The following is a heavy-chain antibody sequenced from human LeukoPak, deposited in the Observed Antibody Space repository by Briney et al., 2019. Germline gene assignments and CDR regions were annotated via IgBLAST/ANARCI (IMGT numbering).Heavy chain of an antibody. D-gene: IGHD3-3*01. Sequence: GSLRLSCAASGFTFSSYWMSWVRQAPGKGLEWIGCIYYSGSTNYNPSLKSRVTISVDTSKNQFSLKLSSVTAADTAVYYCARGDFWSGYSGRGYYMDVWGKGTTVTVSS. CDR1: GFTFSSYW. J-gene: IGHJ6*03. V-gene: IGHV4-59*01. CDR2: IYYSGST. CDR3: ARGDFWSGYSGRGYYMDV.